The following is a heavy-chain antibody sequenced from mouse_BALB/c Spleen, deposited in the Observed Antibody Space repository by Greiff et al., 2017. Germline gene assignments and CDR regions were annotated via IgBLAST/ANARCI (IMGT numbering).Heavy chain of an antibody. J-gene: IGHJ2*01. CDR1: GFSLTGYG. CDR3: ARGGLRPRGPLFDY. CDR2: IWGDGST. Sequence: VKLVESGPGLVAPSQSLSITCTVSGFSLTGYGVNWVRQPPGKGLEWLGMIWGDGSTDYNSALKSRLSISKDNSKSQVFLIMNSLQTDDTARYYCARGGLRPRGPLFDYWGQGTTLTVSS. D-gene: IGHD2-2*01. V-gene: IGHV2-6-7*01.